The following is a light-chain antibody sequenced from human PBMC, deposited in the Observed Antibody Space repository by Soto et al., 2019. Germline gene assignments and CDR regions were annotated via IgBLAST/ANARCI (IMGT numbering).Light chain of an antibody. V-gene: IGLV2-23*02. CDR2: EVS. CDR1: SSDVGSYKL. J-gene: IGLJ3*02. Sequence: QSALTQPASVSGSPGQSITISCTGTSSDVGSYKLVSWYQQHPGKAPRLMIYEVSERPSGVSNRFSGSKSGNTASLTISGLQAEDEADYYCCSYAGNRYFDGVVFGGGTKVTVL. CDR3: CSYAGNRYFDGVV.